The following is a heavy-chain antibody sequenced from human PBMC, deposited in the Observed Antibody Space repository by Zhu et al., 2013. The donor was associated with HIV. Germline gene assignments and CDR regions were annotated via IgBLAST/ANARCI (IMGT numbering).Heavy chain of an antibody. J-gene: IGHJ5*02. D-gene: IGHD2-15*01. V-gene: IGHV1-69*01. CDR2: IIPIFGTA. CDR1: GGTLSNYA. CDR3: ARGRLYCSGGSCANLEWFDP. Sequence: QVQLVQSGAEVKKPGSSVKVSCKASGGTLSNYAINWVRQAPGQGLEWMGGIIPIFGTAKYAQKFQGRVTITADESTSTAYMELSSLRSEDTAVYYCARGRLYCSGGSCANLEWFDPWGQGPWSTVSS.